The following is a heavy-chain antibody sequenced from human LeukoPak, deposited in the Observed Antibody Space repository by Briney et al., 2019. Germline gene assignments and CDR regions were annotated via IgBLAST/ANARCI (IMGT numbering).Heavy chain of an antibody. J-gene: IGHJ4*02. CDR1: GFTFSSYA. CDR2: ISGSGGST. CDR3: AKDPMITFGGVIVNAVLDY. V-gene: IGHV3-23*01. D-gene: IGHD3-16*02. Sequence: PGGSLRLSCAASGFTFSSYAMSWVRQAPGKGLEWVSTISGSGGSTYYADSVKGRFTISRDNSKNTLYLQMNSLRAEDTAVYYCAKDPMITFGGVIVNAVLDYWGQGTLVTVSS.